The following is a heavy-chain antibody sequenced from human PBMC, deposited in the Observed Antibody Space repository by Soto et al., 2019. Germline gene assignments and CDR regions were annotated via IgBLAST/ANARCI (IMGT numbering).Heavy chain of an antibody. CDR1: GGTFSSYA. V-gene: IGHV1-69*01. J-gene: IGHJ6*02. CDR2: IIPIFGTA. CDR3: ARENYYDSSGYYPKGRDPYGMDV. Sequence: QVQLVQSGAEVKKPGSSVKVSCKASGGTFSSYAISWVRQAHGQGLEWMGGIIPIFGTANYAQKFQGRVTITADESTSTAYMELSSLRSEDTAVYYCARENYYDSSGYYPKGRDPYGMDVWGQGTTVTVSS. D-gene: IGHD3-22*01.